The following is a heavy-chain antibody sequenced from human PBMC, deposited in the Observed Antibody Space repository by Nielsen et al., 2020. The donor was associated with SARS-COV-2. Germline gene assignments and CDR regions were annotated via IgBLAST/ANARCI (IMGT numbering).Heavy chain of an antibody. J-gene: IGHJ4*02. CDR3: AKGAWYYDSSGYYAY. D-gene: IGHD3-22*01. CDR2: IYSGGSST. Sequence: LSLTCAASGFTFSSYAMSWVRQGPGKGLEWVSVIYSGGSSTYYADSVKGRFTISRDNSKNTLYLQMNSLRAEDTAVYYCAKGAWYYDSSGYYAYWGQGTLVTVSS. V-gene: IGHV3-23*03. CDR1: GFTFSSYA.